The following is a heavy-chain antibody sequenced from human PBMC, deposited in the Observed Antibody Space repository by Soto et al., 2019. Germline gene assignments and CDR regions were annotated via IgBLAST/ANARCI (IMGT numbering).Heavy chain of an antibody. CDR3: AREYTAWPLAYGLDV. Sequence: GSLRLSCVGSGFTFSTYSINWVRQAPGKGLEWVSSISSRSDIYYADSVKGRFTISRDNAKDSVSLQMNSLRAEDTAVYYCAREYTAWPLAYGLDVWGQGTTVTVSS. V-gene: IGHV3-21*01. D-gene: IGHD2-2*02. J-gene: IGHJ6*02. CDR1: GFTFSTYS. CDR2: ISSRSDI.